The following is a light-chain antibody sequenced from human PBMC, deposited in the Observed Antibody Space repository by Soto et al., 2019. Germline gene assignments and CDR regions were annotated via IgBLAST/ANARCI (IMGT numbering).Light chain of an antibody. J-gene: IGKJ4*01. CDR2: RAS. Sequence: EVVLTQSPGTLSLPPGERATLSCRASQSVSSSYLAWYQQRPGQAPRLLIYRASSRATGIPDRFSGSGSGTDFTLTISRLEPEDFAVYYCQQHGSSPLTFGGGTKVDIK. CDR1: QSVSSSY. V-gene: IGKV3-20*01. CDR3: QQHGSSPLT.